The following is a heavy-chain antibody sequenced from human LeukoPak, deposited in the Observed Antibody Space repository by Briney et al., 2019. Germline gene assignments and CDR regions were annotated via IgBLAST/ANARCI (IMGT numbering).Heavy chain of an antibody. CDR2: INWNGGST. J-gene: IGHJ4*02. D-gene: IGHD6-13*01. CDR1: GFSFDDYD. CDR3: ARGTQQVAFDY. Sequence: GGSLRLSCAASGFSFDDYDMSWVRQAPGKGLEWVSGINWNGGSTGYADSVKGRFTISRDNAKNSLYLQMNSLRAEDTAVYYCARGTQQVAFDYWGQGTLVTVSS. V-gene: IGHV3-20*04.